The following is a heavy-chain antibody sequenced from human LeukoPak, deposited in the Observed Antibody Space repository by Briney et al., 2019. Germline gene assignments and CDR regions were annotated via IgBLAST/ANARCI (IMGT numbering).Heavy chain of an antibody. CDR1: GASIDTRDYS. CDR3: ARTQGSHWFDS. Sequence: SETLSLTCSASGASIDTRDYSWSWLRQHPVKGLEWIGYISYRGASYNNPSLKSRLTLSIDTSRNQFSLRLTSVTSADTAVYYCARTQGSHWFDSWGQGALVLVSS. V-gene: IGHV4-31*03. CDR2: ISYRGAS. J-gene: IGHJ5*01.